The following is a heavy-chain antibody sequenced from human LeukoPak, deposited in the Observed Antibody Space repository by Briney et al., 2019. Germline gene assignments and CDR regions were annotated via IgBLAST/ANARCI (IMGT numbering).Heavy chain of an antibody. Sequence: GGSLRLSCAASGFTFSSYWMHWVRQAPGKGLVWVSRINSDGSSTSYADSVKGRFTISRDNAKNTLYLQMNSLRAEDTAVYYCARGSYYDFWSGRRTPTDYWGQGTLVTVSS. V-gene: IGHV3-74*01. J-gene: IGHJ4*02. CDR2: INSDGSST. CDR1: GFTFSSYW. CDR3: ARGSYYDFWSGRRTPTDY. D-gene: IGHD3-3*01.